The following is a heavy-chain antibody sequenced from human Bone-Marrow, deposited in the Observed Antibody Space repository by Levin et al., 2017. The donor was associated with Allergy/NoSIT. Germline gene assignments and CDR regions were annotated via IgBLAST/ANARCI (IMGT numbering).Heavy chain of an antibody. CDR2: ISAYNGNT. V-gene: IGHV1-18*01. J-gene: IGHJ6*02. CDR1: GYTFTSYG. D-gene: IGHD6-19*01. CDR3: ARVGYSSGWYGDYGMDV. Sequence: ASVKVSCKASGYTFTSYGISWVRQAPGQGLEWMGWISAYNGNTNYAQKLQGRVTMTTDTSTSTAYMELRSLRSDDTAVYYCARVGYSSGWYGDYGMDVWGQGTTVTVSS.